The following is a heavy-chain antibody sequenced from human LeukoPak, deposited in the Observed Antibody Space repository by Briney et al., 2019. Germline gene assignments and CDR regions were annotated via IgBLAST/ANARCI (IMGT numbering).Heavy chain of an antibody. CDR2: IIPILGIA. CDR1: RGTFSSYA. CDR3: ARDKEGDYGSGQLDY. D-gene: IGHD3-10*01. V-gene: IGHV1-69*04. Sequence: SVKVSCKASRGTFSSYAISWVRQAPGQGLERMGRIIPILGIANYAQKFQGRVTITADKSTSTAYMELSSLRSEDTAVYYCARDKEGDYGSGQLDYWGQGALVTVSS. J-gene: IGHJ4*02.